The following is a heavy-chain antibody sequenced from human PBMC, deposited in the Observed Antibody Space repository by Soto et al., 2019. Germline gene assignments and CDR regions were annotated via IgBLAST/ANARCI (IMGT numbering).Heavy chain of an antibody. CDR3: ASLQSAYYYYGMDV. J-gene: IGHJ6*02. CDR2: IIPIFGTA. CDR1: GGTFSSYA. Sequence: QVQLVQSGAEVKKPGSSVNVSCKASGGTFSSYAISWVRQAPGQGLEWMGGIIPIFGTANYAQKFQGRVTITADKATITAYMALSSLRSEDTAVYYCASLQSAYYYYGMDVWGQGTTVTVSS. V-gene: IGHV1-69*06.